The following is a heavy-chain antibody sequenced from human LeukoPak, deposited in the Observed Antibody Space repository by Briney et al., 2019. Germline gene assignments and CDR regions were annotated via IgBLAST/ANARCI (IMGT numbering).Heavy chain of an antibody. Sequence: PGGSLRLSCAASGFTFSSYSMNWVRQAPGKGLEWVSSISSSSSNIYYADSVKGRFTISRDNAKNSLYLQMNSLRAEDTAVYYCAREPLLWFGELLYYFDYWGQGTLVTVSS. V-gene: IGHV3-21*01. J-gene: IGHJ4*02. CDR2: ISSSSSNI. CDR1: GFTFSSYS. D-gene: IGHD3-10*01. CDR3: AREPLLWFGELLYYFDY.